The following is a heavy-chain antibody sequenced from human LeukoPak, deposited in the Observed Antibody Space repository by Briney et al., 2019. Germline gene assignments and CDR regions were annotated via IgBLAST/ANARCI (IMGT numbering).Heavy chain of an antibody. Sequence: SETLSLTCTVSGGSISSGSYYWSWIRQPAGTGLEWIGRIYTSGSTNYNPSLKSRVTISVDTSKNQFSLKLSSVTAADTAVYYCARDGYCGGDCYSGWFDPWGQGTLVTVSS. CDR1: GGSISSGSYY. D-gene: IGHD2-21*02. J-gene: IGHJ5*02. CDR2: IYTSGST. CDR3: ARDGYCGGDCYSGWFDP. V-gene: IGHV4-61*02.